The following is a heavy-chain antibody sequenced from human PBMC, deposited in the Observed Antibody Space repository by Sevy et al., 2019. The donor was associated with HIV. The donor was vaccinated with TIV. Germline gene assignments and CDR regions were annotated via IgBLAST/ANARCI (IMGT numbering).Heavy chain of an antibody. D-gene: IGHD4-17*01. CDR2: ISNSGSSV. V-gene: IGHV3-48*03. CDR3: ARDLPPSATTVAHFDC. Sequence: GGSLRLSCAASGFSFSSYEMNWVRQAPGKGLEWLSHISNSGSSVYYSDSVRGRFTISRDNARNSLYLQMNSLRAEDTAVYYCARDLPPSATTVAHFDCWGQGTLVTVSS. CDR1: GFSFSSYE. J-gene: IGHJ4*02.